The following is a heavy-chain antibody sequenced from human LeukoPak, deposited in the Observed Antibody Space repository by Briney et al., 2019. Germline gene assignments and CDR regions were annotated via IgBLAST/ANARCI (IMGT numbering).Heavy chain of an antibody. CDR3: ARDYDFWSGYYSDYFNA. Sequence: SGGSLRLSCAASGFMFSSYWMSWVRQAPGKGLEWVATIKPDGSDKYYVDTMNRRFTISRDNAKNSLYLQMNSLRAEDTAVYYCARDYDFWSGYYSDYFNAWGQGIPVTVSS. CDR1: GFMFSSYW. V-gene: IGHV3-7*01. CDR2: IKPDGSDK. J-gene: IGHJ4*02. D-gene: IGHD3-3*01.